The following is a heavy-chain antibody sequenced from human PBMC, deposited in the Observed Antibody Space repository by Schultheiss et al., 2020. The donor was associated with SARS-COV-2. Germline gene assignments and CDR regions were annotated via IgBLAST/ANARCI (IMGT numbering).Heavy chain of an antibody. CDR1: GGSISSSNW. CDR3: AKNPAIVVLPDAIRNYYHYGMYG. Sequence: SETLSLTCAVSGGSISSSNWWSWVRQPPGKGLEWIGEIYHSGSTNYYPSLKSRVTIAVDKSKNQFSLKLSSVTAADTAVYYCAKNPAIVVLPDAIRNYYHYGMYGWSQGTAVTVSS. D-gene: IGHD2-2*02. V-gene: IGHV4-4*02. J-gene: IGHJ6*02. CDR2: IYHSGST.